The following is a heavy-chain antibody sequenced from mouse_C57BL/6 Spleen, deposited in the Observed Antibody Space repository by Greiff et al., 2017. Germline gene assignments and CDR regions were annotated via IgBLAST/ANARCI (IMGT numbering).Heavy chain of an antibody. Sequence: QVHVKQSGAELVRPGASVKLSCKASGYTFTDYYINWVKQRPGQGLEWIARIYPGSGNTYYNEKFKGKATLTAEKSSSTAYMQLSSLTSEDSAVYFCARSGYSNYGGYFDVWGTGTTVTVSS. CDR2: IYPGSGNT. CDR3: ARSGYSNYGGYFDV. V-gene: IGHV1-76*01. CDR1: GYTFTDYY. J-gene: IGHJ1*03. D-gene: IGHD2-5*01.